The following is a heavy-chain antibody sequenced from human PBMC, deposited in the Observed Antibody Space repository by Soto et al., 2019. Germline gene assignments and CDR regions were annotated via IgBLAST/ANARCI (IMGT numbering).Heavy chain of an antibody. V-gene: IGHV3-23*01. CDR1: GFTFSNYA. D-gene: IGHD6-6*01. CDR3: AKSTQYSSSYIDF. Sequence: GGSLRLSCAASGFTFSNYAMSWVRQAPGKGLEWVSGISGSGGSTYYADSVKGRFTISRDSSKNTLYLQMNSLRAEDTAVYYCAKSTQYSSSYIDFWGQGTLVTVSS. J-gene: IGHJ4*02. CDR2: ISGSGGST.